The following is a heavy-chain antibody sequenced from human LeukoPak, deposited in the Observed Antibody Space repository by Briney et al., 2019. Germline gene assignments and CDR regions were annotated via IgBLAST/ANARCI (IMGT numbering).Heavy chain of an antibody. Sequence: PETLSLTCAVYGGSFSGYYWSWIRQPPGKGLEWIGEINHSGSTNYNPSLKSRVTISVDTSKNQFSLKLSSVTAADTAVYYCARAGVRYCSGGSCYRIPFDYWGQGTLVTVSS. V-gene: IGHV4-34*01. D-gene: IGHD2-15*01. CDR2: INHSGST. CDR3: ARAGVRYCSGGSCYRIPFDY. CDR1: GGSFSGYY. J-gene: IGHJ4*02.